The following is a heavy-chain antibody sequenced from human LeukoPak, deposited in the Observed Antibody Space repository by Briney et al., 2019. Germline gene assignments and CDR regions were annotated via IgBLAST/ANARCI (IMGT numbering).Heavy chain of an antibody. CDR3: ARESGSGSILDY. CDR1: GGSVSSGSYC. Sequence: PSETLSLTCSLSGGSVSSGSYCWSWIRQPPGKGLEWIGYIYYSGSTNYNPSLKSRVTISVDTSKNQFSLKLSSVTAADTAVYYCARESGSGSILDYWGQGTLVTVSS. D-gene: IGHD3-10*01. CDR2: IYYSGST. V-gene: IGHV4-61*01. J-gene: IGHJ4*02.